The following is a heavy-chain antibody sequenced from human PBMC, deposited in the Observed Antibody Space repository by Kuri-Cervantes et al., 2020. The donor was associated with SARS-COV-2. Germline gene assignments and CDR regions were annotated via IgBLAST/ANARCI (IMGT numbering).Heavy chain of an antibody. CDR3: ARGRRRPIYDFYYYMDV. V-gene: IGHV1-69*13. J-gene: IGHJ6*03. CDR2: IIPIFGTA. Sequence: SVKVSCKASGGTFSSYAISWVRQAPGQGLEWMGGIIPIFGTANYAQKFQGRVTITADESTSTAYMELSSLRSDDTAVYYCARGRRRPIYDFYYYMDVWGKGTTVTVSS. D-gene: IGHD3-3*01. CDR1: GGTFSSYA.